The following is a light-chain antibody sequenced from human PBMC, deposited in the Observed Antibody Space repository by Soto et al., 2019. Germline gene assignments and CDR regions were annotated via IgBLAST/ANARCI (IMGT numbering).Light chain of an antibody. CDR3: GADHGSGSVV. J-gene: IGLJ2*01. Sequence: QAVVTQPPSASASLGASVTLTCTLSSDNSNYQVDWYQQRPGKGPQFLMRVGTGGIVGSKGDGIPDRFSVLGSGLNRYLTIKNIQEEDESNYHCGADHGSGSVVFGGGTKLTVL. CDR1: SDNSNYQ. CDR2: VGTGGIVG. V-gene: IGLV9-49*01.